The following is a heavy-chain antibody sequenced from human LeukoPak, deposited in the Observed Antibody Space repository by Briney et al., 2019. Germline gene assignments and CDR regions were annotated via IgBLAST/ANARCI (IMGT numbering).Heavy chain of an antibody. CDR1: GFTFSDYY. J-gene: IGHJ4*02. CDR3: ARDLKAGRDGYNWVY. CDR2: ISSSGSTI. V-gene: IGHV3-11*01. Sequence: GGSLRLSCAASGFTFSDYYMSWIRQAPGKGLEWVSYISSSGSTIYYADSVKGRFTISRDNAKNSLYLQMNSLRAEDTAVYYCARDLKAGRDGYNWVYWGQGTLVTVSS. D-gene: IGHD5-24*01.